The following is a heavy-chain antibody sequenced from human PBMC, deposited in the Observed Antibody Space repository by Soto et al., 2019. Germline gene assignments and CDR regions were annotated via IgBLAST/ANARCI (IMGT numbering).Heavy chain of an antibody. CDR3: ARVLISFGGYLDY. CDR2: INAGNGNT. V-gene: IGHV1-3*01. D-gene: IGHD3-16*01. Sequence: QVQLVQSGSEVKKPGASVKVSCKASGYTFTDYAIHWVRQAPGQRLEWMAWINAGNGNTEYSQNFQGRVTLSRDTXATTAYMELSSLRSEDTAVYYCARVLISFGGYLDYWGQGTLVTVSS. J-gene: IGHJ4*02. CDR1: GYTFTDYA.